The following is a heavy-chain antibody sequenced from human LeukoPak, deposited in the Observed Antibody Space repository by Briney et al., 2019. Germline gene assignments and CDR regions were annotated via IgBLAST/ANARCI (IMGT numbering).Heavy chain of an antibody. Sequence: GASVKVSCKASGYTFTSYGISWVRQAPGQGLEWMGWISAYNGNTNYAQKLQGRVTMTTDTSTSTVYMELRSLRSDDTAVYYCARDRSPRYYDFWSWERWFDPWGQGTLVTVSS. CDR2: ISAYNGNT. CDR3: ARDRSPRYYDFWSWERWFDP. CDR1: GYTFTSYG. D-gene: IGHD3-3*01. V-gene: IGHV1-18*01. J-gene: IGHJ5*02.